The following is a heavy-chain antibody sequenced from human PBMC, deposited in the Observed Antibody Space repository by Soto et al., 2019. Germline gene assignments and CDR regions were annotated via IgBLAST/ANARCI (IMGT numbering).Heavy chain of an antibody. D-gene: IGHD3-10*01. CDR1: GGSISSSSYY. J-gene: IGHJ4*02. CDR2: IYYSGST. Sequence: SETLSLTCTVSGGSISSSSYYWGWIRQPPGKGLEWIGSIYYSGSTYYNPSLKSRVTISVDTSKNQFSLKLSSVTAADTAVYYCSLGFGEFPFDYWGQGTLVTVSS. V-gene: IGHV4-39*01. CDR3: SLGFGEFPFDY.